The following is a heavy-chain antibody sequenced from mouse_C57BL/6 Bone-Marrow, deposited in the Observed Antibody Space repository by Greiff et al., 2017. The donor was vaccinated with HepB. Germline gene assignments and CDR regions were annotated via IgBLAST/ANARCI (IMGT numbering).Heavy chain of an antibody. Sequence: QVQLKQSGAELVRPGTSVKVSCKASGYAFTNYLIEWVKQRPGQGLEWIGVINPGSGGTNYNEKFKGKATLTADKSSSTAYMQLSSLTSEDSAVYFCARGHGSSYSWFAYWGQGTLVTVSA. CDR1: GYAFTNYL. CDR3: ARGHGSSYSWFAY. J-gene: IGHJ3*01. V-gene: IGHV1-54*01. CDR2: INPGSGGT. D-gene: IGHD1-1*01.